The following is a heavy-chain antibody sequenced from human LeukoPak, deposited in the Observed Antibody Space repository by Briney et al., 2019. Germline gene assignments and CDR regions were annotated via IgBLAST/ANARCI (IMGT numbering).Heavy chain of an antibody. J-gene: IGHJ4*02. Sequence: SVKVSCTASGGTFSSYAISWVRQAPGQGLEWMGRTIPILGIANYAQKFQGRVTITADKSTSTAYMELSSLRSEDTAVYYCARAVEGYYFDYWGQGTLVTVSS. CDR2: TIPILGIA. V-gene: IGHV1-69*04. CDR1: GGTFSSYA. CDR3: ARAVEGYYFDY. D-gene: IGHD6-19*01.